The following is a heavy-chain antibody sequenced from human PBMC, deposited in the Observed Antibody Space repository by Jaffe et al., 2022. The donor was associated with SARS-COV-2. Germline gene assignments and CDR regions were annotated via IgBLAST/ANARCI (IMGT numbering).Heavy chain of an antibody. J-gene: IGHJ6*02. CDR3: AHRGAGWGPYYYYYYGMDV. D-gene: IGHD3-16*01. V-gene: IGHV2-5*01. CDR1: GFSLSTSGVG. Sequence: QITLKESGPTLVKPTQTLTLTCTFSGFSLSTSGVGVGWIRQPPGKALEWLALIYWNDDKRYSPSLKSRLTITKDTSKNQVVLTMTNMDPVDTATYYCAHRGAGWGPYYYYYYGMDVWGQGTTVTVSS. CDR2: IYWNDDK.